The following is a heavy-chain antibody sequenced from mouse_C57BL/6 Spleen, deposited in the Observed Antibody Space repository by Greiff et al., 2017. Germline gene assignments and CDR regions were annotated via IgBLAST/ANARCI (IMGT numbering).Heavy chain of an antibody. CDR2: IDPSDSYT. V-gene: IGHV1-50*01. CDR3: ARPYYGSSYGAMDY. Sequence: QQSCKASGYTFTSYWMQWVKQRPGQGLEWIGEIDPSDSYTNYNQKFKGKATLTVDTSSSTAYMQLSSLTSEDSAVYYCARPYYGSSYGAMDYWGQGTSVTVSS. CDR1: GYTFTSYW. D-gene: IGHD1-1*01. J-gene: IGHJ4*01.